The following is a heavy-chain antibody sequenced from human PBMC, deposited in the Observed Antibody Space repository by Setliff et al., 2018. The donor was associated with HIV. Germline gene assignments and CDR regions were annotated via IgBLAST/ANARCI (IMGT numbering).Heavy chain of an antibody. Sequence: PSETLSLTCAVYGGSLSGHYWSWIRQPPGKGLGWIGDLDHSGSTNYNPSLKRRLSMSVDTAKKQFTLKVKSVTAADTAVYFCARAPVGPSFDYWGQGTLVTVSS. V-gene: IGHV4-34*01. CDR3: ARAPVGPSFDY. CDR2: LDHSGST. CDR1: GGSLSGHY. J-gene: IGHJ4*02. D-gene: IGHD3-10*01.